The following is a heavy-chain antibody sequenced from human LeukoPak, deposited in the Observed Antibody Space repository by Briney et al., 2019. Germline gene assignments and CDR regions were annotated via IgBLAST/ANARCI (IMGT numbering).Heavy chain of an antibody. CDR3: ASVVGGYYPPVEGFDI. Sequence: GGSLRLSCAASGFTFSSCWMHWVRQAPGKGLVWVSRINSDGSSTSYADSVKGRFTISRDNAKNTLYLQLNSLRAEDTAVYYCASVVGGYYPPVEGFDIWGQGTMVIVSS. J-gene: IGHJ3*02. CDR1: GFTFSSCW. D-gene: IGHD3-3*01. V-gene: IGHV3-74*01. CDR2: INSDGSST.